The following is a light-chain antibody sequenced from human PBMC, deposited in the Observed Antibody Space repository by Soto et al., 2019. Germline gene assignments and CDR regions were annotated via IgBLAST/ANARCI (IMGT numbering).Light chain of an antibody. Sequence: DIQMTQPPSSLSASVGDRVTITCRASQSIVTYLNWYLQKPGKAPKLLIYAASNLQSGVPSRFIGSGSGTDFTLTISSIAPEDFAVYYCQQRSNRPTFGQGTKVDIK. CDR3: QQRSNRPT. CDR1: QSIVTY. V-gene: IGKV1-39*01. J-gene: IGKJ1*01. CDR2: AAS.